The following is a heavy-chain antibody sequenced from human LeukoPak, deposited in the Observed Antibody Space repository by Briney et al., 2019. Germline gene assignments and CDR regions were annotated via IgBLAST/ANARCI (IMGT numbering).Heavy chain of an antibody. Sequence: SETLSLTCAVSGGSISSSNWWSWVRQPPGKGLEWIGEIYHSGSTNYNPSLKSRVTISVDTSKNQFSLKLSSVTAADTAVYYCARIGLRYFDPWGQGTLVTVSS. CDR2: IYHSGST. J-gene: IGHJ5*02. V-gene: IGHV4-4*02. D-gene: IGHD3-9*01. CDR1: GGSISSSNW. CDR3: ARIGLRYFDP.